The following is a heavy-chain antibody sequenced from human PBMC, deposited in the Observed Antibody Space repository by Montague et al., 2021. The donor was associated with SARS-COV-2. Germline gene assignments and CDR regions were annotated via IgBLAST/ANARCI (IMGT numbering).Heavy chain of an antibody. CDR3: ARGSSSSLH. D-gene: IGHD6-6*01. CDR1: GFTVSNNY. CDR2: IYSGGST. Sequence: SLRLSCAASGFTVSNNYMSWVRQAPGRGLECVSIIYSGGSTYYADSVKGRFTISRDNSKNTLFLQMNSLRAEDTAVYYCARGSSSSLHWGQGTLVTVSS. J-gene: IGHJ4*02. V-gene: IGHV3-66*02.